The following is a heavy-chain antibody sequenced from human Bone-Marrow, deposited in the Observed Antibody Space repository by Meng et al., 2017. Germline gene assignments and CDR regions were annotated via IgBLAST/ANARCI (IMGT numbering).Heavy chain of an antibody. J-gene: IGHJ4*02. CDR1: GGSFSAYD. Sequence: HVQVSHWGSGLLKPSEALSLTCAFYGGSFSAYDWSWVRQPPGKGLEWLGQINHSGSTNDNPYLKSRVTSAIDTSRNQLSMKLSSVTDADTDVYYCRLAYCMGDCVDYWGQGTLVTVSS. V-gene: IGHV4-34*01. D-gene: IGHD2-21*01. CDR3: RLAYCMGDCVDY. CDR2: INHSGST.